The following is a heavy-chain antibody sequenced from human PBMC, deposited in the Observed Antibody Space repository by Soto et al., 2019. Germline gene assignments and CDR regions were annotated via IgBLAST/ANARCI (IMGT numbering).Heavy chain of an antibody. CDR3: ARDVGVAFDI. J-gene: IGHJ3*02. Sequence: QVQLVESGGGVVQPGRSLRLSCAASGFTFSSYAMHWVRQAPGKGLEWVAVISYDGSNKYYADSVKGRFTISRDNSKNTLYLQMSSLRAEDTAVYYCARDVGVAFDIWGQGTMVTVSS. CDR2: ISYDGSNK. V-gene: IGHV3-30-3*01. CDR1: GFTFSSYA.